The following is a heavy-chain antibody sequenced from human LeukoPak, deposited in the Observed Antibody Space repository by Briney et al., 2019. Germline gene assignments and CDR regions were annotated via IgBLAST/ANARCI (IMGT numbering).Heavy chain of an antibody. D-gene: IGHD3-10*01. CDR2: IFASGST. V-gene: IGHV4-4*07. CDR1: GASINSDY. J-gene: IGHJ4*02. Sequence: PSETLSLTCTVSGASINSDYWKWVRQVAGKGLEWIGRIFASGSTNYNPYLRSRITMSVDTSKNQFSLDLSSVTAADTGVYYCVRGWAPRGEKSSFASWGQGTLVTVYS. CDR3: VRGWAPRGEKSSFAS.